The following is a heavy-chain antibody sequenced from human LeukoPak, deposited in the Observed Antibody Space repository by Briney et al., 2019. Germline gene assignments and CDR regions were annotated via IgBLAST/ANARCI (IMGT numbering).Heavy chain of an antibody. D-gene: IGHD4-17*01. CDR2: IRSKAYGEIT. CDR1: GFNFGDKV. CDR3: SRGPKTTPFDY. Sequence: GRSLRLSCSTSGFNFGDKVMSWFRQAPGKGLEWVGSIRSKAYGEITEYAASVKGRFTLSRDDCQSIVHLQINSLKTEDTAVYYCSRGPKTTPFDYWGRGTLVTVSS. V-gene: IGHV3-49*03. J-gene: IGHJ4*02.